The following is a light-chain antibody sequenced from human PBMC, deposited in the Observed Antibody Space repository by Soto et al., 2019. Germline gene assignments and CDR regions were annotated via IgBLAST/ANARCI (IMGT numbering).Light chain of an antibody. V-gene: IGLV1-40*01. J-gene: IGLJ3*02. CDR3: QSYDNSLTAWV. CDR2: GNS. CDR1: RSNIGAGFD. Sequence: QSVLTQPPSVSGAPGQTVTISCAGSRSNIGAGFDVHWYQHFPGKVPQLVIYGNSNRPSGVPDRFSGSKSGTSASLAITGLQTEDEAHYYCQSYDNSLTAWVFGGGTKLTVL.